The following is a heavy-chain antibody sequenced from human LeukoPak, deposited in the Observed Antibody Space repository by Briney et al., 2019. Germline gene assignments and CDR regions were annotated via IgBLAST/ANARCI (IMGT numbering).Heavy chain of an antibody. CDR1: GGSISSSSYY. Sequence: PSETLSLTCTVSGGSISSSSYYWGWIRQPPGKGLEWIGSIYYSGSTYYNPSLKSRVTISVDTSKNQFSLKLSSVTAADTAVYYCARNRGYCSSTSCYVGYWYFDLWGRGTLVTVSS. D-gene: IGHD2-2*01. V-gene: IGHV4-39*07. CDR2: IYYSGST. J-gene: IGHJ2*01. CDR3: ARNRGYCSSTSCYVGYWYFDL.